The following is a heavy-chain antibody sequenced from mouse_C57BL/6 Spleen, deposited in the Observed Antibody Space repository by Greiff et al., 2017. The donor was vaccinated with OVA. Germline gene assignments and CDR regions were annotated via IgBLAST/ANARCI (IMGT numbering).Heavy chain of an antibody. CDR3: ARCGGNLLYSMDY. Sequence: QVQLQQSGPELVKPGASVKISCKASGYAFSSSWMHWVKQRPGQGLEWIGRIYPGDGDTNYNGKFKGKATLTADKSSSTAYIQLSSLTSEDSAVYCGARCGGNLLYSMDYWGQGTSLTVSS. J-gene: IGHJ4*01. CDR2: IYPGDGDT. CDR1: GYAFSSSW. D-gene: IGHD1-1*02. V-gene: IGHV1-82*01.